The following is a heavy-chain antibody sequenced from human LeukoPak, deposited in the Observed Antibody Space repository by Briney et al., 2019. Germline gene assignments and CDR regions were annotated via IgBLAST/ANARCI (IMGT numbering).Heavy chain of an antibody. CDR1: GGSISSYY. D-gene: IGHD6-19*01. CDR2: IYYSGST. J-gene: IGHJ2*01. Sequence: TSETLSLTCTVSGGSISSYYWSWIRQPPGKGLEWIGYIYYSGSTNYNPSLKSRVTISVDTSKNQFSLKLSSVTAADTAVYYCARGSYSSGWVYWYFDLWGRGTLVTVSS. CDR3: ARGSYSSGWVYWYFDL. V-gene: IGHV4-59*08.